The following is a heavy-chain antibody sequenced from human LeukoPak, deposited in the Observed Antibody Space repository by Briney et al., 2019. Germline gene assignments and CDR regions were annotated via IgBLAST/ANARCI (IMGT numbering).Heavy chain of an antibody. V-gene: IGHV3-30*04. CDR2: ISYDRSNK. J-gene: IGHJ4*02. CDR1: GFTFSSYA. D-gene: IGHD1-26*01. CDR3: AEDQRWESPHYLDS. Sequence: PGGSLRLSCAASGFTFSSYAMHWVRQAPGKGLEWVAVISYDRSNKYYADSVRGRFTISRDNSKNTLYVQMNSLRDEDTAVYYCAEDQRWESPHYLDSWGQGTLVTVSS.